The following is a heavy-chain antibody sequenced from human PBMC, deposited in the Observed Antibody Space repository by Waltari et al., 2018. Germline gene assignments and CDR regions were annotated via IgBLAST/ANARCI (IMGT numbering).Heavy chain of an antibody. CDR2: ISWNSGSI. CDR3: AKDPYPYGDYGGYYFDY. J-gene: IGHJ4*02. D-gene: IGHD4-17*01. CDR1: GFTFDDYA. Sequence: EVQLVESGGGLVQPGRSLRLSCAASGFTFDDYAMHWVRQAPGKGLEWVSGISWNSGSIGYADSVKGRFTISRDNAKNSLYLQMNSLRAEDTALYYCAKDPYPYGDYGGYYFDYWGQGTLVTVSS. V-gene: IGHV3-9*01.